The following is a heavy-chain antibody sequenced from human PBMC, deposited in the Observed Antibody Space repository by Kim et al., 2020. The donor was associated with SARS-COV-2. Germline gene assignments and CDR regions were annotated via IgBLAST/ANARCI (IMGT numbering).Heavy chain of an antibody. D-gene: IGHD3-10*01. CDR3: ARLRRGKDYYYYGMDV. CDR1: GYSFTSYW. J-gene: IGHJ6*02. V-gene: IGHV5-10-1*01. Sequence: GESLKISCKGSGYSFTSYWISWVRQMPGKGLEWMGRIDPSDSYTNYSPSFQGHVTISADKSISTAYLQWSSLKASDTAMYYCARLRRGKDYYYYGMDVWGQGTTVTVSS. CDR2: IDPSDSYT.